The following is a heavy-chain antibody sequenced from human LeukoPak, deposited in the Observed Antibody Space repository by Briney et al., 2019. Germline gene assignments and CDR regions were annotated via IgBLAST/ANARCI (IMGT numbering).Heavy chain of an antibody. CDR3: AESWGSGSYHDAFDI. CDR1: GGSISSSSYS. Sequence: SETLSLTCTVSGGSISSSSYSWGWIRQPPGKGLEWIGSISYSGSTYYNPSLKSRVTISVDTSKNQFSPKLTSVTAADTAVYYCAESWGSGSYHDAFDIWGQGTMVTVSS. D-gene: IGHD3-10*01. V-gene: IGHV4-39*01. CDR2: ISYSGST. J-gene: IGHJ3*02.